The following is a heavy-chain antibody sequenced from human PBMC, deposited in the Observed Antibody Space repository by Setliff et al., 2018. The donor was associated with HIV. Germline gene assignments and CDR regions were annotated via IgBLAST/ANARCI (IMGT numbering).Heavy chain of an antibody. Sequence: SETLSLTCAVYGGSVSGHYWGWSRQPPGKGLEWIGEITPSGATNYLPSLKSRVTMSLDTSKNQFSLKMTSVTAADTALYYCSNRNTTIDEDAWGQGTPVTVSS. CDR1: GGSVSGHY. CDR2: ITPSGAT. J-gene: IGHJ5*02. D-gene: IGHD5-18*01. CDR3: SNRNTTIDEDA. V-gene: IGHV4-34*01.